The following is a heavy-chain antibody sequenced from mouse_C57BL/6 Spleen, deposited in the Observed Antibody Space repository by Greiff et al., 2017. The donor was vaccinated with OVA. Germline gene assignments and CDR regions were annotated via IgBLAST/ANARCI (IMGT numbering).Heavy chain of an antibody. Sequence: EVKLVESGPELVKPGASVKMSCKASGYTFTDYNMHWVKQSHGKSLEWIGYINPNNGGTSYNQKFKGKATLTVNKSSSTAYMELRSLTSEDSAVYYCARWDTTEVAFDYWGQGTTLTVSS. CDR2: INPNNGGT. CDR1: GYTFTDYN. V-gene: IGHV1-22*01. CDR3: ARWDTTEVAFDY. D-gene: IGHD1-1*01. J-gene: IGHJ2*01.